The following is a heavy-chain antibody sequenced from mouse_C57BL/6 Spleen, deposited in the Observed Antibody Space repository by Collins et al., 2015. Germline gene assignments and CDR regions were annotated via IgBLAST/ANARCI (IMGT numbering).Heavy chain of an antibody. CDR3: TSYYYGSCRLMDY. J-gene: IGHJ4*01. CDR1: GYTFTDYE. CDR2: IDPETGGT. Sequence: QVQLQQSGAELVRPRASVTLSCKASGYTFTDYEMHWVKQTPVHGLEWIGAIDPETGGTAYNQKFKGKAILTADKSSSTAYMELRSLTSEDSAVYYCTSYYYGSCRLMDYWGQGTSVTVSS. D-gene: IGHD1-1*01. V-gene: IGHV1-15*01.